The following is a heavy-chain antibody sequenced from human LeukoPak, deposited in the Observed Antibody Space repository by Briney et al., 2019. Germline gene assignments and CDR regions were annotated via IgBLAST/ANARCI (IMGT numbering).Heavy chain of an antibody. CDR3: AYLGLSSDWNDVTGPQIDY. Sequence: PGGSLRLSCAASGFTFTDYAMNWVRQAPGKGLEWVSTISGSGTITYYADSVRGRFTISRDYSTNTLYLQMSSLRAEDTAIYYCAYLGLSSDWNDVTGPQIDYWGQGTPVTVSS. CDR1: GFTFTDYA. CDR2: ISGSGTIT. D-gene: IGHD1-1*01. V-gene: IGHV3-23*01. J-gene: IGHJ4*02.